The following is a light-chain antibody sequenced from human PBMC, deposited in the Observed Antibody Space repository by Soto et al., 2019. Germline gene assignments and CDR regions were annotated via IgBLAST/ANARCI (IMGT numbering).Light chain of an antibody. Sequence: QSVLTQPPSVSGAPGQRVTISCTGSSSNIGAGYDVHWYQRLPGTAPNVLIYGNNNRPSGVPDRFSGSKSGTSASLAITGLHAEDESHYYCQSYDSSLSGAYVFGTGTKLTVL. V-gene: IGLV1-40*01. J-gene: IGLJ1*01. CDR3: QSYDSSLSGAYV. CDR1: SSNIGAGYD. CDR2: GNN.